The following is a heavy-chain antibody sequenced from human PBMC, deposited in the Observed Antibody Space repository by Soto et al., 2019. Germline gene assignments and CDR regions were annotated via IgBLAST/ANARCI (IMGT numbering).Heavy chain of an antibody. V-gene: IGHV3-33*01. D-gene: IGHD6-19*01. Sequence: QVQLVESGGGVVQPGRSLRLSCAASGFTFSSYGMHWVRQAPGKGLEWVAVIWYDGSNKYYADSVKGRFTISRDNSKNTLYLHMNSLSAEDTAVYYCARDCAGYSSGWYQRGGFDYWGQGTLVTVSS. CDR2: IWYDGSNK. CDR3: ARDCAGYSSGWYQRGGFDY. J-gene: IGHJ4*02. CDR1: GFTFSSYG.